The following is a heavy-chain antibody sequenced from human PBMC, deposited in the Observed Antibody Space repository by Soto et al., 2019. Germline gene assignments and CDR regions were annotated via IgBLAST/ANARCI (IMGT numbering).Heavy chain of an antibody. V-gene: IGHV2-5*02. CDR2: IYWDDDK. J-gene: IGHJ4*02. CDR1: GFSLSTSGVG. Sequence: QITLKESGPTLVKPTQTLTLTCTFSGFSLSTSGVGVAWIRQPPGKALEWLALIYWDDDKRYSPSLKSRLTITKDTSKNQVVLTMTNMDPVDTATYYCAHRRSDPNSFDYWGRGTLVTVSS. CDR3: AHRRSDPNSFDY.